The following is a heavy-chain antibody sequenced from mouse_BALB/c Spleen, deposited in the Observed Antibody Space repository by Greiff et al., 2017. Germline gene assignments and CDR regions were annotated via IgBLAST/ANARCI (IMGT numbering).Heavy chain of an antibody. CDR3: ARNPYYGSSQYYFDY. D-gene: IGHD1-1*01. CDR2: ISSGSSTI. Sequence: EVKLMESGGGLVQPGGSRKLSCAASGFTFSSFGMHWVRQAPEKGLEWVAYISSGSSTIYYADTVKGRFTISRDNPKNTLFLQMTSLRSEDTAMYYCARNPYYGSSQYYFDYWGQGTTLTVSS. V-gene: IGHV5-17*02. J-gene: IGHJ2*01. CDR1: GFTFSSFG.